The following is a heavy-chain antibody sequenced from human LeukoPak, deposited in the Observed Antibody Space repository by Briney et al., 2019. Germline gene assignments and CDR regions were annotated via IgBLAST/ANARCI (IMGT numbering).Heavy chain of an antibody. CDR2: INHSGGT. CDR3: ARGIPRYCSGGSCYRPTPLDY. V-gene: IGHV4-34*01. J-gene: IGHJ4*02. CDR1: GGSFSGYY. Sequence: SETLSLTCAVYGGSFSGYYWSWIRQPPGKGLEWIGEINHSGGTNYNPSLKSRVTISVDTSKNQFSLKLSSVTAADTAVYYCARGIPRYCSGGSCYRPTPLDYWGQGTLVTVSS. D-gene: IGHD2-15*01.